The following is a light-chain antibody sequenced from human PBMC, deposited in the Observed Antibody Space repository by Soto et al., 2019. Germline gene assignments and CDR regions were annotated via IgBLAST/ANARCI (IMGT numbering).Light chain of an antibody. CDR2: GAS. CDR1: RGISNY. V-gene: IGKV1-27*01. J-gene: IGKJ3*01. CDR3: QKDDRAPYT. Sequence: DIQMTQSPSSLSAYLGDRVTITCRASRGISNYLAWYQQKPGRLPKLLLFGASTLQSGVPGRFSGSGSGTLFTLIINGLLPEDVATYYCQKDDRAPYTFGPGTKVDIK.